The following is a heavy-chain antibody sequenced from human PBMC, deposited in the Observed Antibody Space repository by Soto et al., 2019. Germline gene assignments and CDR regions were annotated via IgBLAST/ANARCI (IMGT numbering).Heavy chain of an antibody. D-gene: IGHD3-16*02. CDR2: ISGSGGST. Sequence: GGSLRLSCAASGFTFSSYAMSWVRQAPGKGLEWVSAISGSGGSTYYADSVKGRFTIYRDNSKNTLYLQMNSFFFFDTAVNNGAKDLYRRGAVSVWGQGTMVTVSS. J-gene: IGHJ3*01. V-gene: IGHV3-23*01. CDR3: AKDLYRRGAVSV. CDR1: GFTFSSYA.